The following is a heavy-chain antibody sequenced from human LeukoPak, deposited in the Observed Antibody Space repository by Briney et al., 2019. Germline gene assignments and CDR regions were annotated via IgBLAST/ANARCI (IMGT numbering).Heavy chain of an antibody. J-gene: IGHJ4*02. CDR1: GYTFTGYY. V-gene: IGHV1-2*02. D-gene: IGHD2-2*01. Sequence: ASVKVSCKASGYTFTGYYMHWVRQAPGEGLEWMGWINPNSGGTNYAQKFQGRVTMTRDTSISTAYTELSSLTSDDTAVYYCATRRLVAAVMAPFDYWGQGTLVTVSS. CDR2: INPNSGGT. CDR3: ATRRLVAAVMAPFDY.